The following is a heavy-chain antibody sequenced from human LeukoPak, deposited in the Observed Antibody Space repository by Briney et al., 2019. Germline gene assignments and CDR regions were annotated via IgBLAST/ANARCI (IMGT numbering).Heavy chain of an antibody. J-gene: IGHJ6*03. CDR3: AKAAAGSQHSYYYYYYLDV. CDR1: RYTFTGYY. D-gene: IGHD6-13*01. V-gene: IGHV1-2*02. Sequence: ASVKVSCKASRYTFTGYYMHWVRQAPGQGLEWMGWINPNSGVTDYAQNVQGRVTMTRDTSISTAYMELSSLTSDDTAVYYCAKAAAGSQHSYYYYYYLDVWGTGTTVTISS. CDR2: INPNSGVT.